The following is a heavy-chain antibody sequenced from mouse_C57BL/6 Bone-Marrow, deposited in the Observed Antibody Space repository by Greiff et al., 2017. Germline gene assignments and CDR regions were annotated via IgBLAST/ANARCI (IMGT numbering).Heavy chain of an antibody. J-gene: IGHJ3*01. CDR3: AIGGYYFAWLAY. V-gene: IGHV1-74*01. D-gene: IGHD1-1*01. Sequence: QVQLQQPGAELVKPGASVKVSCKASGYTFTSYWMHWVKQRPGQGLEWIGRLHPSDSDTNYNQKFKGKATLTVDKSSSTAYMQLSSLTSEDSAVYYCAIGGYYFAWLAYWGQGTLVTVSA. CDR2: LHPSDSDT. CDR1: GYTFTSYW.